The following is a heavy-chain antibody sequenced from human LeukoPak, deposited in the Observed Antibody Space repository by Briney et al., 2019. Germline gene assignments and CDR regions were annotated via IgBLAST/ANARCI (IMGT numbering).Heavy chain of an antibody. CDR3: AKVTWFGEPG. CDR1: GFSSTSHA. Sequence: GGSLRLSCGAAGFSSTSHALTWVRQAPGKGLEWVSSISPSGDTYYADSVKGRFTSSRDSSTSTLYLQMNSLRVEDTAVYYCAKVTWFGEPGWGHGTLVTVSS. CDR2: ISPSGDT. J-gene: IGHJ4*01. V-gene: IGHV3-23*01. D-gene: IGHD3-10*01.